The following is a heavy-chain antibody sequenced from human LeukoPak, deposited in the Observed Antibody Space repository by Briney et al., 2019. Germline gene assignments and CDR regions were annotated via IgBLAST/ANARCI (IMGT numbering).Heavy chain of an antibody. Sequence: GGPVRLSCAASGFTFSYYAMHWARQSPGKGVEYVSANSSKRGSTNYANSVKSRFTISRDNSNNTLFLQMDSLRAEDMSVYYCAREYCDTTTCYKTIYYWGQGTLVTVSS. D-gene: IGHD2-2*02. CDR3: AREYCDTTTCYKTIYY. CDR1: GFTFSYYA. V-gene: IGHV3-64*01. CDR2: NSSKRGST. J-gene: IGHJ4*02.